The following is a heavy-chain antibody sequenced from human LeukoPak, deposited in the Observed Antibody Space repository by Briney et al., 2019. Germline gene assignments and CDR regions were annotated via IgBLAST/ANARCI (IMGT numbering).Heavy chain of an antibody. D-gene: IGHD3-16*01. CDR2: IGGDGGSP. CDR1: GFTFSDYS. Sequence: LPGGSLTLFCAPSGFTFSDYSMCWVRQAPGKGLEFVSCIGGDGGSPYYADSAKGKYRISRDNSKNTLYLQMSSLRPEDTALYYCVKDMVPYDSIWGPFDFWGQGTLVTVSS. CDR3: VKDMVPYDSIWGPFDF. J-gene: IGHJ4*02. V-gene: IGHV3-64D*06.